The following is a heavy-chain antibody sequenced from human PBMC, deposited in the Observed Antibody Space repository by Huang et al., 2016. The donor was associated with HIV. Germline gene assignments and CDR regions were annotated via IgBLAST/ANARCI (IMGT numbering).Heavy chain of an antibody. Sequence: QVRLQESGPGLVKPSETLSLSCTVSGDSVSSHYWGWIRHPPGKGLEWIGTVYDSGTTKYNPRRNSLITISVDTSKNGFSLNITSVSAADTAMYFCVRDQGRLAVGGIDNWFDPWGQGALVTVSS. J-gene: IGHJ5*02. CDR2: VYDSGTT. V-gene: IGHV4-59*02. D-gene: IGHD6-19*01. CDR1: GDSVSSHY. CDR3: VRDQGRLAVGGIDNWFDP.